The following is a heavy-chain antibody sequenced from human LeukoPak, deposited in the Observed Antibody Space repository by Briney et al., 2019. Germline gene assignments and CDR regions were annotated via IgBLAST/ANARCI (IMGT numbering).Heavy chain of an antibody. Sequence: SETLSLTCAVYGGSFSGYYWSWIRQPPGKGLEWIGEINHSGRTNYKASLKSRVTISVDTSKNQFSLKLSSVTAADTAVYYCARVVRDIVVVPAARGVWFDPWGQGTLVTVSS. V-gene: IGHV4-34*01. CDR3: ARVVRDIVVVPAARGVWFDP. CDR2: INHSGRT. D-gene: IGHD2-2*01. J-gene: IGHJ5*02. CDR1: GGSFSGYY.